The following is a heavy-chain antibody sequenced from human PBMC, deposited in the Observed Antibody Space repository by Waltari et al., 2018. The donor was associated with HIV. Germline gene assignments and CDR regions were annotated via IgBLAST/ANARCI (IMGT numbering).Heavy chain of an antibody. Sequence: QVNLVQSGPEVKRPGASVNISCRASGYNFINHDINWVRQDPGQGLEWMGWMGWINPHSEDCAFVYRFDDRVTVTTDVSMSTVYMELTSLTPGDTATYFCARNSSGRGNRFFYYGLDVWGQGTTVTVSS. D-gene: IGHD1-26*01. V-gene: IGHV1-8*01. J-gene: IGHJ6*02. CDR1: GYNFINHD. CDR2: MGWINPHSEDC. CDR3: ARNSSGRGNRFFYYGLDV.